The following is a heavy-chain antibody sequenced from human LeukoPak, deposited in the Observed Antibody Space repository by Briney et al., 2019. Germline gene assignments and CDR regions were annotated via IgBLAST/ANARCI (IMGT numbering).Heavy chain of an antibody. V-gene: IGHV5-51*01. CDR1: GYTFTSYW. CDR2: IYPGDADT. D-gene: IGHD3-22*01. CDR3: VRTYYSDNTGYYFDY. Sequence: GGSLKISCKGSGYTFTSYWIGWVRQMPGKGLEWMGIIYPGDADTRYSPSFQGQVTISADKSITTAYLLWSSLKAPDTAMYYCVRTYYSDNTGYYFDYWGQGTLVTVSS. J-gene: IGHJ4*02.